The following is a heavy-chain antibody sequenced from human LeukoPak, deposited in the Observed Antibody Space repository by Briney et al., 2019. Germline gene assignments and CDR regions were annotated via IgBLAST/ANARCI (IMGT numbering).Heavy chain of an antibody. Sequence: GGSLRLSCAAYGFTFSTYAMSWVRRTAGKGLELVSAITNGGGTTYYADSVKGRFTISRDNSKNTLYLQMNSLRAEDTAVYYCAKDPPILRWSFDYWGQGTLVTVSS. D-gene: IGHD4-23*01. CDR1: GFTFSTYA. J-gene: IGHJ4*02. CDR3: AKDPPILRWSFDY. V-gene: IGHV3-23*01. CDR2: ITNGGGTT.